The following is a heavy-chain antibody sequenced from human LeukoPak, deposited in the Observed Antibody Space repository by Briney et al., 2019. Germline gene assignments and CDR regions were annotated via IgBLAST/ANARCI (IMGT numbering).Heavy chain of an antibody. V-gene: IGHV4-4*07. CDR1: GGSISSYY. CDR3: ARDHPSGIAVAAFDY. CDR2: IYTSGST. D-gene: IGHD6-19*01. J-gene: IGHJ4*02. Sequence: SETLSLTCTVSGGSISSYYWSWIRQPAGKGLEWIGRIYTSGSTNYNPSLKSRVTMSVDTSKNQFSLKLSSVTAADTAVYYCARDHPSGIAVAAFDYWGQGTLVTVSS.